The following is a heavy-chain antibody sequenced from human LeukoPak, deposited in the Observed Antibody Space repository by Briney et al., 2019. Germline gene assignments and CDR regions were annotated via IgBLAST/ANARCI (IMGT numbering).Heavy chain of an antibody. Sequence: GESLKISCKGSGYSFTSYWIGWVRQMPGKGLEWMGIIYPGDSGTRYSPSFQGQVTMTRDTSISTAYMELSRLRSDDTAVYYCARLMAPIGKRSTPFDYWGQGTLVTVSS. D-gene: IGHD1-1*01. V-gene: IGHV5-51*01. CDR3: ARLMAPIGKRSTPFDY. CDR1: GYSFTSYW. J-gene: IGHJ4*02. CDR2: IYPGDSGT.